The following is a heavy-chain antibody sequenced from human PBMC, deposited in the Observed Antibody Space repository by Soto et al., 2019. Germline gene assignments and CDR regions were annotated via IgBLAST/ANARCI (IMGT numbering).Heavy chain of an antibody. CDR1: GGTFSSYA. J-gene: IGHJ6*02. CDR3: ARVGNRRYYYGMDV. V-gene: IGHV1-69*06. CDR2: IIPIFGTA. Sequence: VASVKVSCKASGGTFSSYAISWVRQAPGQGLEWMGGIIPIFGTANYAQKFQGRVTITADKSTSTAYMELSSLRSEDTAVYYCARVGNRRYYYGMDVWGQGTTVTVSS.